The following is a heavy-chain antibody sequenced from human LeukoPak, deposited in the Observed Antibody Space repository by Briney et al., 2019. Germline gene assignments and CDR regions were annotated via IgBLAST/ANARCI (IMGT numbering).Heavy chain of an antibody. Sequence: ASVKVSCKAAGYTFTSYYMHWVRQAPGPGLEWMGIINPSGGSTSYEQKFQGRVTITRDTSTSTVYMELSSLRSEDTAVYYCARSGSSSSWEDFYFDYWGQGTLVTVSS. V-gene: IGHV1-46*01. J-gene: IGHJ4*02. CDR3: ARSGSSSSWEDFYFDY. D-gene: IGHD6-13*01. CDR2: INPSGGST. CDR1: GYTFTSYY.